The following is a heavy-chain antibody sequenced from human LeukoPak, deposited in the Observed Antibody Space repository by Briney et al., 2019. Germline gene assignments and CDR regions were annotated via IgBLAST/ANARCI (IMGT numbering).Heavy chain of an antibody. D-gene: IGHD3-22*01. CDR2: IYHSGST. CDR1: GGPISSGGYS. J-gene: IGHJ4*02. Sequence: SETLSLTCAVSGGPISSGGYSWSWIRQPPGKGLEWIGYIYHSGSTYYNPSLKSRVTISVDTSKNQFSLKLSSVTAADTAVYYCARDLDSLFDYWGQGTLVTVSS. CDR3: ARDLDSLFDY. V-gene: IGHV4-30-2*05.